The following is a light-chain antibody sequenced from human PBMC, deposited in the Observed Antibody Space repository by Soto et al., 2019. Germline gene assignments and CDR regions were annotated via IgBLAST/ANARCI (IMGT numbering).Light chain of an antibody. CDR1: SSDVGGYNS. V-gene: IGLV2-14*01. CDR3: SSYTTSTSLYV. CDR2: EVS. Sequence: QSALTQPASVSGSPGQSITISCTGTSSDVGGYNSVSWYQHHPGKAPKLMIYEVSNRPSGVSNRFSGSKSGNTASLTISGLQAEDEPDYYCSSYTTSTSLYVFGTGTKVTVL. J-gene: IGLJ1*01.